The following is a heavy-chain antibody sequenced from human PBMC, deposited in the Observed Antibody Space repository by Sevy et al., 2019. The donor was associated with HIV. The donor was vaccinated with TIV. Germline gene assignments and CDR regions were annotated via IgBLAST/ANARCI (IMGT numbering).Heavy chain of an antibody. V-gene: IGHV3-30*18. CDR2: ISYDGSNK. Sequence: GGSLRLSCAASGFTFSSYGMHWVRQAPDKGLEWVAVISYDGSNKYYADSVKGRFTISRDNSKNTLYLQMNSLRAEDTAVYYCAKDATAAAGIGFYFDYWGQGTLVTVSS. CDR3: AKDATAAAGIGFYFDY. J-gene: IGHJ4*02. D-gene: IGHD6-13*01. CDR1: GFTFSSYG.